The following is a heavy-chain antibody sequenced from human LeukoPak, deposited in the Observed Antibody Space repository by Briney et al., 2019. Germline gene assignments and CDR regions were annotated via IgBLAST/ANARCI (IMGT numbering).Heavy chain of an antibody. CDR3: ARAGYNSGFDY. J-gene: IGHJ4*02. CDR1: GFPFSNSA. V-gene: IGHV3-23*01. CDR2: TNANGYST. D-gene: IGHD1-20*01. Sequence: GGSLTLSCAASGFPFSNSAMSWLRQAPGRGLEWVSATNANGYSTYYPDPVKGRFTISRDNSKNTLCLQVNSLRAEDTAVYYCARAGYNSGFDYWGQGALVTVSS.